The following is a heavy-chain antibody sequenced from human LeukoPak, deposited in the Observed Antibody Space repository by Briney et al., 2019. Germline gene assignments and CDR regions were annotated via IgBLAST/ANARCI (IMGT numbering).Heavy chain of an antibody. J-gene: IGHJ4*02. CDR2: ISGSGGST. D-gene: IGHD5-18*01. CDR3: AKRALTWIQLIDY. V-gene: IGHV3-23*01. Sequence: GWYLRLSCAASGFTFNSHAMSWVRQAPGKGLHRVSVISGSGGSTYYADSVKGRFNISRDNSKNTLYLQMNSLRAEYTAVYYCAKRALTWIQLIDYWGQGTLVTVSS. CDR1: GFTFNSHA.